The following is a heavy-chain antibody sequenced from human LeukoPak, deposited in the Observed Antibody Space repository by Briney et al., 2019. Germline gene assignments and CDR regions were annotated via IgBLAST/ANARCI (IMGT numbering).Heavy chain of an antibody. CDR1: GFSLSTSGVG. J-gene: IGHJ4*02. CDR3: ARRRASSGYYFFDY. V-gene: IGHV2-5*02. D-gene: IGHD3-22*01. Sequence: SGPTLVEPTQTLTLTCTFSGFSLSTSGVGVGWIRQPPGKALKWLALIYWDDDKRYSPSLKNRLTITKDTSKNQVVLTMTNMDPVDTATYYCARRRASSGYYFFDYWGQGTLVTVSS. CDR2: IYWDDDK.